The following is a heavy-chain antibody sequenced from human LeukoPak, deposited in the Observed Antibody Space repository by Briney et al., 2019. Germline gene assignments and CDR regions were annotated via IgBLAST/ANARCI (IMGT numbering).Heavy chain of an antibody. CDR2: MNPNSGNT. CDR1: GYTFTSYD. Sequence: GASVKVSCKASGYTFTSYDINWVRQATGQGLEWMGWMNPNSGNTGYAQKFQGRVTMTRNTSISTAYMELSSLRSEDTAVYYCARGGLTIFGVEALYYYYYMDVWGKGTTVTVSS. CDR3: ARGGLTIFGVEALYYYYYMDV. J-gene: IGHJ6*03. V-gene: IGHV1-8*01. D-gene: IGHD3-3*01.